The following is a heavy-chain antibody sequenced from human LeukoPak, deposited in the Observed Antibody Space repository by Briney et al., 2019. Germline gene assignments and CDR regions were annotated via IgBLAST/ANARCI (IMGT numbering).Heavy chain of an antibody. D-gene: IGHD3-22*01. Sequence: SVKVSCKASGGTFSSYAISWVRQAPGQGLEWMGGIIPIFGTANYAQKFQGRVTITTDESTSTAYMELSSLRSEDTAAYYCARDTEIVTGAFDIWGQGTMVTVSS. V-gene: IGHV1-69*05. CDR2: IIPIFGTA. CDR1: GGTFSSYA. CDR3: ARDTEIVTGAFDI. J-gene: IGHJ3*02.